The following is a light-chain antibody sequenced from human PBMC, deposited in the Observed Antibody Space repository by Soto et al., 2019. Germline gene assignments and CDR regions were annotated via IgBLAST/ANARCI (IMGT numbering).Light chain of an antibody. J-gene: IGKJ5*01. CDR3: QQFGSSLIT. CDR2: GAY. CDR1: QSVRSN. V-gene: IGKV3-20*01. Sequence: EIVMTQSPATLSVSPGERATLSCRASQSVRSNLAWYQQKPGQAPRLLIYGAYSRATGIQDRFSGSGSGTDFTLTISRLEPEDFAVYYCQQFGSSLITFGQGTRLEIK.